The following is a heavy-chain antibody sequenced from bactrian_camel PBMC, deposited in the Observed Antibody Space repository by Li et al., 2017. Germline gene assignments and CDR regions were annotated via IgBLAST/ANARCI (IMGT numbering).Heavy chain of an antibody. CDR2: IDSSGTT. CDR1: GFTGFTDYH. CDR3: VTLGTTFCTGGFCRDY. D-gene: IGHD7*01. J-gene: IGHJ4*01. Sequence: DVQLVESGGGSVQAGGSLRLSCAASGFTGFTDYHVGRFRQADGKEREGLAIIDSSGTTTYADSVKGRFTISRDNAKNTVVLQMNSLNTEDTALYYCVTLGTTFCTGGFCRDYWGQGTQVTVS. V-gene: IGHV3S10*01.